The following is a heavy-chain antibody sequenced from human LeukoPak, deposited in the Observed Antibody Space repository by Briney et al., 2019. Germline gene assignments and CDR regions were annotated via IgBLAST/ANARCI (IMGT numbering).Heavy chain of an antibody. CDR3: AKGGGYYGDYGAGY. Sequence: GGSLRLSCAASGFTFSSYAMSWVRQAPGKGLEWVSAISGSGGSTYYADSVKGRFTISRDNSKNTLYLQMNSLRAEDTAVYYCAKGGGYYGDYGAGYWGQGTLVTVSS. V-gene: IGHV3-23*01. CDR1: GFTFSSYA. CDR2: ISGSGGST. D-gene: IGHD4-17*01. J-gene: IGHJ4*02.